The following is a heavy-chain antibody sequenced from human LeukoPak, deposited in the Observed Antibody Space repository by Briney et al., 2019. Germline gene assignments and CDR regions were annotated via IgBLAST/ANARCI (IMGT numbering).Heavy chain of an antibody. J-gene: IGHJ6*02. CDR1: GFTFSGYG. V-gene: IGHV3-33*01. Sequence: GGSLRLSCAASGFTFSGYGMHWVRQAPGKGLEWVAVIWYDGSNKYYADSVKGRFTISRDNSKNTLYLQMNSLRAEDTAVYYCARGGGYSSSWYWYYYYYGMDVWGQGTTVTVSS. D-gene: IGHD6-13*01. CDR3: ARGGGYSSSWYWYYYYYGMDV. CDR2: IWYDGSNK.